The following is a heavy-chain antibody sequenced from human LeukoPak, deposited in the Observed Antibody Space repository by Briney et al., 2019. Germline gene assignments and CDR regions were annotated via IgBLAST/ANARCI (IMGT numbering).Heavy chain of an antibody. J-gene: IGHJ6*02. V-gene: IGHV4-34*01. CDR3: ARERLTVSTSVNYYYAMVV. CDR1: GGSFRGYY. CDR2: IDHSGST. D-gene: IGHD4-17*01. Sequence: PSETLSLTCAVYGGSFRGYYWSWIRQPPGKVLEWIGEIDHSGSTYSNPALKGRVTISIDTSKNQFSLSPRSVTAADTAVYYCARERLTVSTSVNYYYAMVVWGQGSTVTVAS.